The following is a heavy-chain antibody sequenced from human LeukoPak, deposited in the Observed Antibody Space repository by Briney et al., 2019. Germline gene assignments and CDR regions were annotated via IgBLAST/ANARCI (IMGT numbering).Heavy chain of an antibody. V-gene: IGHV3-7*03. CDR2: IKGDESAR. D-gene: IGHD6-19*01. CDR1: GFSFSTYW. J-gene: IGHJ4*02. Sequence: GGSLRLSCAATGFSFSTYWMAWVRQAPGKGLEWVANIKGDESARHQADSVKGRFTISRDNAKNSLYLQMNSLRAEDTALYYCAGGDRNGWYFDYWGQGTLVTVSS. CDR3: AGGDRNGWYFDY.